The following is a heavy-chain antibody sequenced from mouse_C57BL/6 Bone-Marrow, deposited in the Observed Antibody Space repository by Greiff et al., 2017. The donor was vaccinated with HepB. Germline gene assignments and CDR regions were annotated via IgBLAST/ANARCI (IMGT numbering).Heavy chain of an antibody. CDR1: GFSLTSYG. J-gene: IGHJ3*01. CDR3: ARQYSLAY. V-gene: IGHV2-2*01. CDR2: IWSGGST. Sequence: VQLVESGPGLVQPSQSLSITCTVSGFSLTSYGVHWVRQSPGKGLEWLGVIWSGGSTDYNAAFISRLSISKDNSKSQVFFKMNSLQADDTAIYYCARQYSLAYWGQGTLVTVSA. D-gene: IGHD2-12*01.